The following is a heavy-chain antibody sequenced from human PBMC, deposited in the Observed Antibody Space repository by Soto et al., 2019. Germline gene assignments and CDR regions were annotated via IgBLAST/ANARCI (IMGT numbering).Heavy chain of an antibody. CDR2: IVVGSGNT. CDR1: GFTFTSSA. J-gene: IGHJ5*02. Sequence: QMQLVQSGPEVKKPGTSVKVSCKASGFTFTSSAMQWVRQARGQRLEWIGWIVVGSGNTNYAQKFQERVTITRDMSTSTAYMELSSPRSEDTAVYYCAAATSYSSGWYWFDPWGQGTLVTVSS. D-gene: IGHD6-19*01. CDR3: AAATSYSSGWYWFDP. V-gene: IGHV1-58*02.